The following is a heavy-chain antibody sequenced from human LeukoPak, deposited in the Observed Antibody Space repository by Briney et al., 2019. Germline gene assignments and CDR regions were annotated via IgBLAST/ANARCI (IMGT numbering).Heavy chain of an antibody. CDR3: ARDDPYDSSGYDLGY. V-gene: IGHV1-18*01. D-gene: IGHD3-22*01. CDR1: GYTFTCYG. Sequence: ASVKVSCKASGYTFTCYGISWVRQAPGQGLEWMGWISAYNGNTNYAQKLQGRVTMTTDTSTSTAYVELRSLRSDDTAVYYCARDDPYDSSGYDLGYWGQGTLVTVSS. CDR2: ISAYNGNT. J-gene: IGHJ4*02.